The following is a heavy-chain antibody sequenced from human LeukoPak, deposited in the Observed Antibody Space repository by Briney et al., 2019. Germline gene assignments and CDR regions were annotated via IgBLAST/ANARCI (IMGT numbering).Heavy chain of an antibody. D-gene: IGHD6-6*01. J-gene: IGHJ6*03. Sequence: PSETLSLTCTVSGGSISSGAYYWGWVRQPPGKGLEWIGNNYDSGITYYNPSLKSRVTISVDTSKNQFSLKLSSVTVADTAVYYCARVSRSSQLVYYYYYMDVWGKGTTVTVSS. CDR3: ARVSRSSQLVYYYYYMDV. CDR1: GGSISSGAYY. V-gene: IGHV4-39*01. CDR2: NYDSGIT.